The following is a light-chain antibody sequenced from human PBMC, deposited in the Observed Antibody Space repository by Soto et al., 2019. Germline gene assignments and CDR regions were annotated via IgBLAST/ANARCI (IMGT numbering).Light chain of an antibody. CDR2: GAS. J-gene: IGKJ2*01. CDR3: QQYGSSPYT. Sequence: EIVLTQSPGTLSLSPGERATLSCRASQSVSSSYLAWYQQKPGQAPRLLIYGASNRATGIPDTFRGSGSGTDFTLTISRLEPEDFAIYYCQQYGSSPYTFGQGTKQEIK. CDR1: QSVSSSY. V-gene: IGKV3-20*01.